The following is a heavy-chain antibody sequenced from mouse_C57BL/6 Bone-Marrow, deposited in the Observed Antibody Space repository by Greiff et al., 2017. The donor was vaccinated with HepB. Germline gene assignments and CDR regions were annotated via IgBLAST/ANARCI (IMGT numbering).Heavy chain of an antibody. CDR3: ARDSNYVRYAMDY. J-gene: IGHJ4*01. CDR2: IHPNSGST. D-gene: IGHD2-5*01. Sequence: QVQLQQPGAELVKPGASVELSCKASGYTFTSYWMHWVKQRPGQGLEWIGMIHPNSGSTNYNEKFKSKATLTVDKSSSTAYMQLSSLTSEDSAVYYCARDSNYVRYAMDYWGQGTSVTVSS. CDR1: GYTFTSYW. V-gene: IGHV1-64*01.